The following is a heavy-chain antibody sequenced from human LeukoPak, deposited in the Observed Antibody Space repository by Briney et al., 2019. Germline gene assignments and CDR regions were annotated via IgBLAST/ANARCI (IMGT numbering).Heavy chain of an antibody. Sequence: GGPLTLLCAAWIFIFLNYAMNGVPEAPGRGLEGVSALSFSGLTEYYADSVRGRFTIHRDNPKSTLYLQMNSLRAEETAGYYCATNYGSGNTDHYFDYGGQGTLVTVPS. D-gene: IGHD3-10*01. CDR2: LSFSGLTE. CDR3: ATNYGSGNTDHYFDY. J-gene: IGHJ4*02. V-gene: IGHV3-23*01. CDR1: IFIFLNYA.